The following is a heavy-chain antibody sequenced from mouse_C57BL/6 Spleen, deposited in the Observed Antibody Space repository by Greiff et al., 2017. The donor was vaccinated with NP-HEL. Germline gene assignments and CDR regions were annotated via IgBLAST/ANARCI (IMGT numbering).Heavy chain of an antibody. Sequence: VQLQQPGAELVKPGASVKMSCKASGYTFTSYWITWVKQRPGQGLEWIGDIYPGSGSTNYNEKFKSKATLTVDTSSSTAYMQLSSLTSEDSAVYYCARGDDCDDYFDYWGQGTTLTVSS. CDR1: GYTFTSYW. J-gene: IGHJ2*01. V-gene: IGHV1-55*01. D-gene: IGHD2-4*01. CDR2: IYPGSGST. CDR3: ARGDDCDDYFDY.